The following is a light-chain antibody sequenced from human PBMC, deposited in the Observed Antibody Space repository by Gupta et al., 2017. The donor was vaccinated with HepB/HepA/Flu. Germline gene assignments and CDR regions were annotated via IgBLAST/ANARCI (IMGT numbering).Light chain of an antibody. Sequence: DIQMTQSPSSLSASVGDRVTITCRASQGISNYLAWYQQKPGKVPKLLIYASSTVQSGVPSRFSGSGSGTDFTLTISSLQPEDVASYYCQKYKSAPITFGPGTKVDIK. V-gene: IGKV1-27*01. CDR1: QGISNY. J-gene: IGKJ3*01. CDR3: QKYKSAPIT. CDR2: ASS.